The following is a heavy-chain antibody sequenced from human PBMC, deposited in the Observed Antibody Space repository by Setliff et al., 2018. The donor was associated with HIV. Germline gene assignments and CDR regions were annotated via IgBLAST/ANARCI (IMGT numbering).Heavy chain of an antibody. D-gene: IGHD3-10*01. CDR3: AYGSGSWNY. CDR1: GFTFSSYT. V-gene: IGHV3-23*01. J-gene: IGHJ4*02. CDR2: IRGSGDTT. Sequence: GSLRLSCAASGFTFSSYTMSWVRQAPGKGLEWVSTIRGSGDTTHYADFVKGRFTISRDNSKNTLYLQMNSLRADDTAVYYCAYGSGSWNYWGQGTLVTVSS.